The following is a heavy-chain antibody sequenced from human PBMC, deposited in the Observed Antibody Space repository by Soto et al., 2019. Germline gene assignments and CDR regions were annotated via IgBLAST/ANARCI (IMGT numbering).Heavy chain of an antibody. D-gene: IGHD3-3*01. Sequence: SVKVSCKASGGTFSSYAISWVRQAPGQGLEWMGGIIPIFGTANYAQKFQGRVTITADESTSTAYMELSSLRSEDTAVYYCARDASYDFWSGYLILGAKVRSGMDVWGQRTTVTVSS. J-gene: IGHJ6*02. CDR1: GGTFSSYA. V-gene: IGHV1-69*13. CDR3: ARDASYDFWSGYLILGAKVRSGMDV. CDR2: IIPIFGTA.